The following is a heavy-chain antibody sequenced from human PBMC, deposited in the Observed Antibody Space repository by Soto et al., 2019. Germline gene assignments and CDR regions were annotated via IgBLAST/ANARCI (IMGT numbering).Heavy chain of an antibody. CDR1: GFTFTNYA. D-gene: IGHD2-15*01. CDR2: ISGTGEKT. Sequence: GGSLRLSCAASGFTFTNYAMHWVRQTPGKGLEWVSTISGTGEKTFYADAVKGRFTISRDNSKSTLFVQMNSLEAEDTAVYYCAKGGTAYCSGGTCYHPFDYWGQGTLVTVSS. V-gene: IGHV3-23*01. CDR3: AKGGTAYCSGGTCYHPFDY. J-gene: IGHJ4*02.